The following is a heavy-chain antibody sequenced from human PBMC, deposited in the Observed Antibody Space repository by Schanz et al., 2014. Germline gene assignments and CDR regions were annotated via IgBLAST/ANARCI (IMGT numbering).Heavy chain of an antibody. CDR3: AKDHAGSDILTALGN. J-gene: IGHJ4*02. CDR2: ISSSSGTI. D-gene: IGHD3-9*01. V-gene: IGHV3-48*04. Sequence: EVQLLESGGGLVQPGGSLRLSCVASGFTFFGSFAMSWVRQAPGKGLEWVSYISSSSGTIYYADSVKGRFTISRDNAKNSLYLQMNSLSAEDTAVYYCAKDHAGSDILTALGNWGQGTLVIVSS. CDR1: GFTFFGSFA.